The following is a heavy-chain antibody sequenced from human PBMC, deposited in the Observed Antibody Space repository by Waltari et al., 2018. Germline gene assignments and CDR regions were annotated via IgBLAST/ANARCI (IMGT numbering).Heavy chain of an antibody. V-gene: IGHV3-23*04. D-gene: IGHD3-10*01. CDR1: GFTFSSYA. J-gene: IGHJ5*02. CDR2: ISGSGGST. CDR3: AKDQGITVVRGAPGPDWFDP. Sequence: EVQLVESGGGLVQPGGSLRLSCAASGFTFSSYAMSWVRQAPGQGLEWVSAISGSGGSTYYADSVKGRFTISRDNSKNTLYLQMNSLRAEDTAVYYCAKDQGITVVRGAPGPDWFDPWGQGTLVTVSS.